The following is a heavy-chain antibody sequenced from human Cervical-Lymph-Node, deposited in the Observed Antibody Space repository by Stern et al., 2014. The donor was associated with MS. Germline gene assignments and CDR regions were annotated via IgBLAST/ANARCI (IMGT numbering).Heavy chain of an antibody. J-gene: IGHJ6*02. V-gene: IGHV1-46*01. Sequence: VHLVESGAEVKKPGASVKVSCKASGYTFTSYYMHWVRQAPGKGLEWVGIINPSGGSTSYAEKFQGRVTMTRDTSTSTVYMELSSLRSEDTAVYYCAREVAGHRLGMMDVWGQGTTVTVSS. CDR2: INPSGGST. CDR3: AREVAGHRLGMMDV. CDR1: GYTFTSYY. D-gene: IGHD6-19*01.